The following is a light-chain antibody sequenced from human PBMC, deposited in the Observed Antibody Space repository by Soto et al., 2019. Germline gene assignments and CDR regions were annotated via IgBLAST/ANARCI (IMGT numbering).Light chain of an antibody. CDR1: SSNIGKNY. V-gene: IGLV1-51*01. Sequence: QSVLTQPPSVSAAPGQKVTISCSGSSSNIGKNYVSWYQQVPGAAPKLIIYDNYKRPSGIPDRFSGSKSGTSATLGITGLQTGDEADYYCGTWDSSLRVVFGGGTQLTVL. CDR2: DNY. J-gene: IGLJ3*02. CDR3: GTWDSSLRVV.